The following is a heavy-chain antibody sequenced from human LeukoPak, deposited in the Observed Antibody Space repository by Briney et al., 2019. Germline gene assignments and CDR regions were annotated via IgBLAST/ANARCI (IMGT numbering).Heavy chain of an antibody. CDR3: ARCRYYYGSGSYPHYNWFDP. Sequence: SETLSLTCTVSGGSISSSSYYWGWIRQPPGKGLEWIGSIYYSGSTYYNPSLKSRVTISVDTSKNQFSLKLSSVTAADTAVYYCARCRYYYGSGSYPHYNWFDPWGQGTLVTVSS. CDR1: GGSISSSSYY. J-gene: IGHJ5*02. V-gene: IGHV4-39*07. CDR2: IYYSGST. D-gene: IGHD3-10*01.